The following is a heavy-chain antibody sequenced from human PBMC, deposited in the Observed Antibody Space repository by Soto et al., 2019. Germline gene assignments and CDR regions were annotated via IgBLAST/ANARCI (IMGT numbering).Heavy chain of an antibody. Sequence: SETLSLTCTVSLGSVITADYFWAWIRQPPGKGLEFIGSTHSSGGTFYSPSLKSRVSISIDKSKNHFSLRLTSVTAGDTAVYFCASVVVGATRQSGSDHWGQGTLVTVSS. CDR2: THSSGGT. V-gene: IGHV4-39*02. D-gene: IGHD2-15*01. CDR3: ASVVVGATRQSGSDH. CDR1: LGSVITADYF. J-gene: IGHJ4*02.